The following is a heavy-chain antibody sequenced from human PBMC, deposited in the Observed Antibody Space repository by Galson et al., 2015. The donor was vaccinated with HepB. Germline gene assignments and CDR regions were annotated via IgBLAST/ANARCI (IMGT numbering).Heavy chain of an antibody. Sequence: SLRLSCAASGFTLGTYWMSGVRQAPGEGVEWVANIRQDGGVSGYVDSVKGRFIISRDNAESSLSLQMNSLSDEDTAVYYCARGSPNYGLLWRQGTLVTAAS. J-gene: IGHJ4*02. D-gene: IGHD3-16*01. CDR1: GFTLGTYW. V-gene: IGHV3-7*03. CDR3: ARGSPNYGLL. CDR2: IRQDGGVS.